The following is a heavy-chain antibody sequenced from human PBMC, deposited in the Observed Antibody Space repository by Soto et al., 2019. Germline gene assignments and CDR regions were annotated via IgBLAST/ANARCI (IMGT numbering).Heavy chain of an antibody. Sequence: QLQLQESGPGLVKPSETLSLTCTVSGGSISSSSYYWGWIRQPPGKGLEWIGRIYYSGSTYYNPSLKSRVTISVDTCKNQFSLKLSSGTAADTAVYYCARLYETSESGGWIQLLDPSPLANTDPLFDYCGQGTLVTVSS. J-gene: IGHJ4*02. CDR2: IYYSGST. V-gene: IGHV4-39*01. CDR3: ARLYETSESGGWIQLLDPSPLANTDPLFDY. CDR1: GGSISSSSYY. D-gene: IGHD5-18*01.